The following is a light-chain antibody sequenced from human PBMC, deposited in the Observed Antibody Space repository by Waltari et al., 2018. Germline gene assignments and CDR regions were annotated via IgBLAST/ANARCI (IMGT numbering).Light chain of an antibody. CDR1: SSNSGPES. J-gene: IGLJ3*02. CDR2: EDT. V-gene: IGLV1-51*02. Sequence: QSVLPQPPSVSAAPGQKVTISCYGSSSNSGPESVSWYQQLPRTAPQLLIYEDTNGTSVIPDRFSGSKSGTSATLGITGLQTGDEADFYFVAWDSSLPAVVFGGGTRLTVL. CDR3: VAWDSSLPAVV.